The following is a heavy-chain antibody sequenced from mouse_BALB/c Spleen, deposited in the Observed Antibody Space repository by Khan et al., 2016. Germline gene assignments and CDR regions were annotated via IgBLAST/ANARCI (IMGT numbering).Heavy chain of an antibody. V-gene: IGHV1-74*01. CDR3: ARGSNCCDY. Sequence: QVQLQQPGAELVRPGASVKLSCKASGHPFTTYWMNWFKQRPEQGLEWIGRIDPYDSETHYDQKFKGKAILTVDKSSRTAFMQLRSLTSEDSAVYCCARGSNCCDYWRQGTTPAVSS. CDR2: IDPYDSET. CDR1: GHPFTTYW. J-gene: IGHJ2*01.